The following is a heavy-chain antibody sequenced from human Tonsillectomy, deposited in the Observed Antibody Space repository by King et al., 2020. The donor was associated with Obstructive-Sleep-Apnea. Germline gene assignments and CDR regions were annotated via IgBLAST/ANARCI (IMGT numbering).Heavy chain of an antibody. Sequence: VQLVESGGGLVQPGRSLRLSCAASGFTFDDFDMHWVRQHPGKGLEWVSGISWNSGRIGYADSVKGRFTISRDNAKNSLYLQMNSLRAEDTALYYCTKDYYYGSGSLGGAPFDYWGQGTLVTVSS. J-gene: IGHJ4*02. V-gene: IGHV3-9*01. CDR2: ISWNSGRI. CDR1: GFTFDDFD. D-gene: IGHD3-10*01. CDR3: TKDYYYGSGSLGGAPFDY.